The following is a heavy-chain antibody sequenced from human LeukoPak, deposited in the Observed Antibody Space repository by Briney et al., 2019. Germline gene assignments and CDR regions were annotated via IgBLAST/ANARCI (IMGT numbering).Heavy chain of an antibody. CDR1: GYTFASYD. J-gene: IGHJ4*02. CDR3: ARGRLSYGYFISYYFDY. CDR2: MNPNSGNT. Sequence: ASVKVSCKASGYTFASYDINWVRQATGQGLGWMGWMNPNSGNTGYAQKFQGRVTITRNTSISTAYMELSSLRSEDTAVYYCARGRLSYGYFISYYFDYWGQGTLVTVSS. D-gene: IGHD5-18*01. V-gene: IGHV1-8*03.